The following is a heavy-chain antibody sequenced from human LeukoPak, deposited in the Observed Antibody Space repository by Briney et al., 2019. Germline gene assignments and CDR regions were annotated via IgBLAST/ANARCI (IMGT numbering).Heavy chain of an antibody. J-gene: IGHJ4*02. CDR1: GFTFDDYT. CDR3: AKDFLRGYSHGYFYY. V-gene: IGHV3-43*01. D-gene: IGHD5-18*01. CDR2: ISWDGGNT. Sequence: GGSLRLSCAASGFTFDDYTMHWVRQAPGKGLEWVSLISWDGGNTFYADSVKGRFTISRDNSKNSLYLQMNSLRTEDTALYYCAKDFLRGYSHGYFYYWGQGTLVTVSS.